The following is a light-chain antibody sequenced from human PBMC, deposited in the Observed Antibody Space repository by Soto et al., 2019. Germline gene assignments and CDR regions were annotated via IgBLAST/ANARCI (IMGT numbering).Light chain of an antibody. CDR1: SSDVGTYNY. CDR3: TSYTRDTALV. V-gene: IGLV2-14*01. J-gene: IGLJ1*01. Sequence: QSALTQPASVSGSPGQAITISCTGTSSDVGTYNYVSWYQHHPGKAPKLIIYEVSNRPSGVSNRFSGSKSGSTASLTISGLQAEDEADYPCTSYTRDTALVFGTGTKLTVL. CDR2: EVS.